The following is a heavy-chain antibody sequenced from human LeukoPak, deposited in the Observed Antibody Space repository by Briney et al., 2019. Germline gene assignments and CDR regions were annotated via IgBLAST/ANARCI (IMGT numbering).Heavy chain of an antibody. V-gene: IGHV4-59*11. CDR2: IYYSGST. D-gene: IGHD3-22*01. Sequence: SETLSLTCTVSGESITTHYWTWIRQPPGKGLEWIGYIYYSGSTNYNPSLKSRVTISVDTSKNQSSLKLSSVTAADTAVYYCARGYYYDSSGYPRYYYYGMDVWGQGTTVTVSS. CDR1: GESITTHY. CDR3: ARGYYYDSSGYPRYYYYGMDV. J-gene: IGHJ6*02.